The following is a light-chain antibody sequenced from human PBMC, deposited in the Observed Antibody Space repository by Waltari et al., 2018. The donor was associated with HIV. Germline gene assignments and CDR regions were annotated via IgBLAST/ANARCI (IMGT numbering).Light chain of an antibody. V-gene: IGLV3-19*01. CDR3: NSRDRAGHHVV. Sequence: SELTQDPAVSVALGQTVSITCQGDSLRTYYASWYLQKPGQAPVLVIPPIHNRPSGIPDRVSGSSSGNTASLTITGAQAEDEGDYYCNSRDRAGHHVVFGGGTKLTVL. J-gene: IGLJ3*02. CDR2: PIH. CDR1: SLRTYY.